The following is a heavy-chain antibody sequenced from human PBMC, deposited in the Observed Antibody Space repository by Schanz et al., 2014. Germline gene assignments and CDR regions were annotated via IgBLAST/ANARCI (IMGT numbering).Heavy chain of an antibody. V-gene: IGHV3-30*19. D-gene: IGHD3-9*01. CDR1: GFNFNTYA. Sequence: QVQLVESGGGVVQPGRSLRLSCAASGFNFNTYAIHWVRQAPGKGLEWVAVTSYDGSQKYYTDSVKGRFTVSRDNSKNTLYLQLNSLRAEDTAVYYCARDDKRYFDWLSTFDLWGQGTMVAVSS. CDR3: ARDDKRYFDWLSTFDL. J-gene: IGHJ3*01. CDR2: TSYDGSQK.